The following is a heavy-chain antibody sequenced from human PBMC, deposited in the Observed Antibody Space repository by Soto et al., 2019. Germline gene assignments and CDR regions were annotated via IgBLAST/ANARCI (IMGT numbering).Heavy chain of an antibody. Sequence: GGSLRLSCTASGFTVSTNYMSWVRQAPGKGLEWVSVIYTGGSTFYADSVKGRFTISSDNSKNTLYLQMNSLRAEDTAVYYCARAGNDSSGYYPFDPWGQGTLVTVSS. CDR3: ARAGNDSSGYYPFDP. J-gene: IGHJ5*02. D-gene: IGHD3-22*01. CDR2: IYTGGST. CDR1: GFTVSTNY. V-gene: IGHV3-53*01.